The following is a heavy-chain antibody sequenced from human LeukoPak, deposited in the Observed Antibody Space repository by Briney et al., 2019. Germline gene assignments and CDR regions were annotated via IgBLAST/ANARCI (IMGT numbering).Heavy chain of an antibody. Sequence: GGSLRISCAASGLTFSSYSLSWVRQAPGKGLEWVSAISSGSSYIDYADSVKGRFTISRDNAKNSLYLQMNSLRAEDTAVYYCARVGYNYGRPYDYWGQGTLVTVSS. CDR2: ISSGSSYI. D-gene: IGHD5-18*01. CDR1: GLTFSSYS. CDR3: ARVGYNYGRPYDY. V-gene: IGHV3-21*01. J-gene: IGHJ4*02.